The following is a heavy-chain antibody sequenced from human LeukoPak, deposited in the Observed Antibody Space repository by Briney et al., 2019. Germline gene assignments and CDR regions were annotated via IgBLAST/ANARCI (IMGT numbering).Heavy chain of an antibody. CDR1: GLTVSRNY. Sequence: GGSLRLSCAASGLTVSRNYMNWVRQAPGKGLVSVSIIYGGGTTYYADSVKGRFTISRDNSKNTMYLQMNSLRAEDTAVYYCARSTRALVPTADDAFDIWGQGTMVTVSS. CDR2: IYGGGTT. CDR3: ARSTRALVPTADDAFDI. D-gene: IGHD2-2*01. J-gene: IGHJ3*02. V-gene: IGHV3-66*02.